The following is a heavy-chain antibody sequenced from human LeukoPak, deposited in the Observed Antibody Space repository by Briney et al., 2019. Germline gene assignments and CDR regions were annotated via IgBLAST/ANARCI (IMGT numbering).Heavy chain of an antibody. V-gene: IGHV1-18*01. CDR2: ISAYNGNT. J-gene: IGHJ6*03. Sequence: ASVKVSCKASGYTFTSYGIIWVRQAPGQGLEWMGWISAYNGNTNYAQKLQGRVTMTTDTSTSTAYMELRSLRSDDTAVYYCARDPRASDYYYYYMDVWGKGTTVTVSS. CDR1: GYTFTSYG. CDR3: ARDPRASDYYYYYMDV. D-gene: IGHD3-10*01.